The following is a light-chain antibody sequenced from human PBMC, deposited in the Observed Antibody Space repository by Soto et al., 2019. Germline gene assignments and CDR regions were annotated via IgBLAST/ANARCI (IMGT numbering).Light chain of an antibody. CDR1: QGISSY. Sequence: AIQMTQSPSSFSASIGDRVTITCRASQGISSYLAWYQQKPEKAPKLLIYAASTLQSGVPSRFSGSGSGTDFTLTISCLQSEDFATYYCQQYYSYPSTFGGGTKVEIK. CDR2: AAS. V-gene: IGKV1-8*01. J-gene: IGKJ4*02. CDR3: QQYYSYPST.